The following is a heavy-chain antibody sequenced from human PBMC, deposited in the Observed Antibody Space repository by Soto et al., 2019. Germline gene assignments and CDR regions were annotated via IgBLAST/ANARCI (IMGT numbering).Heavy chain of an antibody. D-gene: IGHD4-4*01. Sequence: GASVKVSCKASGYTFTGYYMHWLRQAPGQGLEWMGWINPNSGGTNYAQKFQGWVTMTRDTSISTAYMELSRLRSDDTAVYYCARVASNYDYYYGMDVWGQGTTVTVSS. CDR2: INPNSGGT. CDR1: GYTFTGYY. J-gene: IGHJ6*02. V-gene: IGHV1-2*04. CDR3: ARVASNYDYYYGMDV.